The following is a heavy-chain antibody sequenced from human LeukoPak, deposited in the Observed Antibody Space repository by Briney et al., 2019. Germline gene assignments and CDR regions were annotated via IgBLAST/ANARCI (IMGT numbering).Heavy chain of an antibody. CDR2: ISGSGGST. CDR1: RFTFRSYA. V-gene: IGHV3-23*01. J-gene: IGHJ4*02. CDR3: AKAWFGELLIFDY. D-gene: IGHD3-10*01. Sequence: GGSLRLSCAASRFTFRSYAMNWVRQAPGKGLEWVSGISGSGGSTYYADSVKGRFTISRDNSKNTLYLQMNSLRAEDTAVYYCAKAWFGELLIFDYWGQGTLVTVSS.